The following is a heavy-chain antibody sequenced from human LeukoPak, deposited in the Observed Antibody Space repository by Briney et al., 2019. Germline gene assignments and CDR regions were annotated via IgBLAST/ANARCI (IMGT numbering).Heavy chain of an antibody. V-gene: IGHV3-33*06. J-gene: IGHJ4*02. CDR2: IWYDGSNK. Sequence: PGGSLRLSCAASGFTFSSYGMHWVRQAPGKGLEWVAVIWYDGSNKYYADSVKGRFTISRDNSKNTLYLQMNSLRAEDTAVYYCAKDSRFYGGYDLDYWGQGTLVTVSS. CDR3: AKDSRFYGGYDLDY. D-gene: IGHD5-12*01. CDR1: GFTFSSYG.